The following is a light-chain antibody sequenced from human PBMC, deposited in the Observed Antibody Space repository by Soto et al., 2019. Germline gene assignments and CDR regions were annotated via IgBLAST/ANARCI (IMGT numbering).Light chain of an antibody. CDR1: QSVSNY. Sequence: EILLTQSPASLSLSPGERATLSCRASQSVSNYLAWYQQKPGQAPRLLIYDASNRATGIPARFSGSGSGADFTLTISSLESEDFAVYYCQHRTNWPPTFGQGTRLEIK. CDR2: DAS. V-gene: IGKV3-11*01. CDR3: QHRTNWPPT. J-gene: IGKJ5*01.